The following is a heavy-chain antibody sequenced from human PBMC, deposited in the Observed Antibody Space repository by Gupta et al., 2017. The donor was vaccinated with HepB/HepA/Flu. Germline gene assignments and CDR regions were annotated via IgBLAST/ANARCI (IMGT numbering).Heavy chain of an antibody. D-gene: IGHD2/OR15-2a*01. CDR1: GFTFSSYA. J-gene: IGHJ4*02. CDR3: AKNSRLSAHFVDY. V-gene: IGHV3-23*01. CDR2: ISAGGCGP. Sequence: EVQLLESGGGLEQPGGSLRLSCAASGFTFSSYALSWVRQAPGKGLELVAAISAGGCGPYYAYSVKGRFTISRNNSQNTLYLQMNRLRAEDTAVYYCAKNSRLSAHFVDYWGQGTLVTVSS.